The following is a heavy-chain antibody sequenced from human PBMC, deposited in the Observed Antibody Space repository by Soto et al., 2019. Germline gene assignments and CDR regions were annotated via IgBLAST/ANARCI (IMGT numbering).Heavy chain of an antibody. Sequence: PSETLSLTCAVYGGSFSGYYWSWIRQPPGKGLEWIGEINHSGSTNYNPSLKSRVTISVDTSKNQFSLKLSSVTAADTAVYYCARGVGYYGSGSYSEKGDYFDYWGQGTLVTVSS. D-gene: IGHD3-10*01. CDR2: INHSGST. CDR3: ARGVGYYGSGSYSEKGDYFDY. V-gene: IGHV4-34*01. CDR1: GGSFSGYY. J-gene: IGHJ4*02.